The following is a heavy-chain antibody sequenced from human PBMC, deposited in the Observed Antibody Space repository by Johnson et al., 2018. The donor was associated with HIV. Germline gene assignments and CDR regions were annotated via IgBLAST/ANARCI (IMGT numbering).Heavy chain of an antibody. CDR3: TRGSFTDDAFDV. D-gene: IGHD1-26*01. CDR1: GFTFTNYG. Sequence: QEQLVESAGGVVQPGRSLRLSCAASGFTFTNYGMHWVRQAPGKGLQWVAVMSYDGSNKYYADSVKGRFTISRDNSKNTLYLQMNSLRPEDTAVYYCTRGSFTDDAFDVWGLGTMVTVSS. CDR2: MSYDGSNK. J-gene: IGHJ3*01. V-gene: IGHV3-30*03.